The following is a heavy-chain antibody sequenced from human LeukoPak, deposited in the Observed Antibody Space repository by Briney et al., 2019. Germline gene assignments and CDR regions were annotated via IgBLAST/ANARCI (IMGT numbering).Heavy chain of an antibody. CDR3: ARYRIAVAGIWSAHYYFDY. V-gene: IGHV3-48*01. CDR1: GFTFSSYG. J-gene: IGHJ4*02. D-gene: IGHD6-19*01. CDR2: ISSSSSTI. Sequence: PGGSLRLSCAASGFTFSSYGMTWVRQAPGKGLEWVSYISSSSSTIHYADSVKGRFTISRDNAKNSLYLQLNSLRAEDTAVYYCARYRIAVAGIWSAHYYFDYWGQGTLVTVSS.